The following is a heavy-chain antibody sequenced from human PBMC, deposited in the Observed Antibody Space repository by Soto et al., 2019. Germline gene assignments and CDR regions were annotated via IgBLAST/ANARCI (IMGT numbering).Heavy chain of an antibody. Sequence: EVQLVESGGGLVPPGGSLRLSCAASGFSFNSDGMNWVRQAPGKGLEWISYISSSTSTIYYADSAKGRFTISRDNAKNSLYLQMNSLRDEDTAVYYCVRGDYYSYGMDVWGQRTTVTVSS. J-gene: IGHJ6*02. CDR3: VRGDYYSYGMDV. CDR2: ISSSTSTI. V-gene: IGHV3-48*02. CDR1: GFSFNSDG.